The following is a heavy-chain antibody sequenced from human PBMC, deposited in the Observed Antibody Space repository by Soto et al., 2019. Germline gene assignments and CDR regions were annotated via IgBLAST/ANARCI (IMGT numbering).Heavy chain of an antibody. CDR1: GGSISSGDYY. J-gene: IGHJ5*02. CDR2: IYYSGST. V-gene: IGHV4-30-4*01. CDR3: ARAGVATIYPGNNWFDP. D-gene: IGHD5-12*01. Sequence: SETLCLTCTVSGGSISSGDYYWSWLRQPPGKGLEWIGYIYYSGSTYYNPSLKSRVTISVDTSKNQFSLNLSSVTAADTAMYYCARAGVATIYPGNNWFDPWGQGTLVTVSS.